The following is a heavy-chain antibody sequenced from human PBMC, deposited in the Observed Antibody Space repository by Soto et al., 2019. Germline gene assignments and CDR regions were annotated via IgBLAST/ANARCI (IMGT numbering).Heavy chain of an antibody. CDR3: ARDLGDCSGGSCDRDS. Sequence: GASVKVSCKASGYTFTSYYMHWVRQAPGQGLEWMGIINPSGGRTSYAQKFQGRVTMTRDTSTSTVYMELSSLRSEDTAVYYCARDLGDCSGGSCDRDSWGHGTLVPVSS. CDR2: INPSGGRT. CDR1: GYTFTSYY. D-gene: IGHD2-15*01. V-gene: IGHV1-46*03. J-gene: IGHJ5*01.